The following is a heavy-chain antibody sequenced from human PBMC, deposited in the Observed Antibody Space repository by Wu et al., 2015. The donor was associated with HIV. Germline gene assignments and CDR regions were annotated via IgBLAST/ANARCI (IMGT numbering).Heavy chain of an antibody. Sequence: QVQLVQSGPEMKEPGASVKVSCKASGYTSNTYYMHWVRQAPGQGLEWMGWINPNSGGTNYAESFQGRVTMTRDTSINTAYMELSSLRSDDTAVYYCAITVFDYYYYMTSGARGHGHRLL. CDR2: INPNSGGT. J-gene: IGHJ6*03. V-gene: IGHV1-2*02. CDR1: GYTSNTYY. D-gene: IGHD3-9*01. CDR3: AITVFDYYYYMTS.